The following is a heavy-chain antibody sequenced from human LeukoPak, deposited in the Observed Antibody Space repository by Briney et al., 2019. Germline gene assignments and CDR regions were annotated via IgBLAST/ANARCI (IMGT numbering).Heavy chain of an antibody. J-gene: IGHJ3*02. Sequence: SGGSLRLSCAASGFTFNTYWIYWVRQGPVKGLVWVSRINSDGSITDYGDSVKGRFTISRDNAKNTVYLQMNSLRAEDTAVYYCARVGVSWGGFDIWGQGTTVTVSS. V-gene: IGHV3-74*01. CDR1: GFTFNTYW. CDR3: ARVGVSWGGFDI. CDR2: INSDGSIT. D-gene: IGHD7-27*01.